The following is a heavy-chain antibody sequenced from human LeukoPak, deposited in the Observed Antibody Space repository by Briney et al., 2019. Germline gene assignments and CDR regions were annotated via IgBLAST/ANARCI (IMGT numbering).Heavy chain of an antibody. CDR2: INPNSGGT. J-gene: IGHJ4*02. V-gene: IGHV1-2*02. CDR1: GYTFTTYG. CDR3: ARVRAAYSSGWLFDY. Sequence: ASVKVSCKSSGYTFTTYGITWVRQAPGQGLEWMGWINPNSGGTNYVQKFQGRVTMTRDTSISTAYMELSRLRSDDTAVYYCARVRAAYSSGWLFDYWGQGTLVTVSS. D-gene: IGHD6-19*01.